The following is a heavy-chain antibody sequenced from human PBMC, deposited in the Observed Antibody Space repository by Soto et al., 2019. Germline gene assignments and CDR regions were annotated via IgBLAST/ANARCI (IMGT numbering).Heavy chain of an antibody. CDR1: GGTFSSYA. J-gene: IGHJ4*02. CDR2: LIPIFGTA. D-gene: IGHD5-12*01. V-gene: IGHV1-69*01. Sequence: QVQLVQSGAEVKKPGSSVKVSCKASGGTFSSYAISWVRQAPGPGLEWMGGLIPIFGTANYAQKFQGRVTITADESTSTAYMELSSLRSEDTAVYYCARDRILGYSGPFYFDYWGQGTMVTVSS. CDR3: ARDRILGYSGPFYFDY.